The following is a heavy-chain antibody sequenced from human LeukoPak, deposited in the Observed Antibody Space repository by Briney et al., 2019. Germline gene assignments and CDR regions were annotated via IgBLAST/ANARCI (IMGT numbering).Heavy chain of an antibody. V-gene: IGHV3-48*03. J-gene: IGHJ4*02. Sequence: GGSLRLSCAASGFTFSGYEMNWVRQAPGKGLEWVSYISRSGTIISYADSVRGRPTISRDNAKNSLYLQMNSLRAEDTAVYYCARERDDYYFDYWGQGTLVTVSS. D-gene: IGHD3-3*01. CDR2: ISRSGTII. CDR3: ARERDDYYFDY. CDR1: GFTFSGYE.